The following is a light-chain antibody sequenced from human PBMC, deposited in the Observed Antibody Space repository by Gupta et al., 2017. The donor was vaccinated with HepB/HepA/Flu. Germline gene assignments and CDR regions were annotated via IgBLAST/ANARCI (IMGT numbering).Light chain of an antibody. CDR2: ATS. J-gene: IGKJ1*01. Sequence: DIQMTQSPSSLSASVGDRVTITCRAGQSISGYLNWYQQKPGKAPKLLIYATSRLQSGVPSRLSASGSGTDFTLTISRLQPEDFATYYCEQSYSTSWTFGQGTKVEIK. CDR3: EQSYSTSWT. CDR1: QSISGY. V-gene: IGKV1-39*01.